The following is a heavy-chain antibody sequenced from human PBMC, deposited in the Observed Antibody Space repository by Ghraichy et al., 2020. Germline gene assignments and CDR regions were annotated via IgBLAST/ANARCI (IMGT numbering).Heavy chain of an antibody. V-gene: IGHV4-30-2*01. CDR3: ARVVAAAGKVDY. J-gene: IGHJ4*02. CDR1: GGSISSGGYS. CDR2: IYHSGST. D-gene: IGHD6-13*01. Sequence: SETLSLTCAVSGGSISSGGYSWSWIRQPPGKGLEWIGYIYHSGSTYYNPSLKSRVTISVDRSKNQFSLKLSSVTAADTAVYYCARVVAAAGKVDYWGQGTLVTVSS.